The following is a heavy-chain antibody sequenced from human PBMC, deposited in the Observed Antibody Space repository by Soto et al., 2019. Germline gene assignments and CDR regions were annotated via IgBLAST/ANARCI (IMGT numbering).Heavy chain of an antibody. CDR1: GFTFSDYY. CDR2: ISSSSSYT. V-gene: IGHV3-11*05. Sequence: QVQLVESGGGLVKPGGSLRLSCAASGFTFSDYYMSWIRQAPGKGLEWVSYISSSSSYTNYADSVKGRFTISRDNAKKSLYLQMNSLRAEDTAVDYCARVWWSGSSTVDYWGHGTLVTVSS. D-gene: IGHD1-26*01. J-gene: IGHJ4*01. CDR3: ARVWWSGSSTVDY.